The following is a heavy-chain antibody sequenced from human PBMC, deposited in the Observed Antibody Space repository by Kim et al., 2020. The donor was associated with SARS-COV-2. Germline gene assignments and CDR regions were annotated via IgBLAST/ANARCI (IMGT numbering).Heavy chain of an antibody. CDR3: ARGGYSYGYEASDDY. Sequence: GGSLRLSCAASGFTVSGNYMSWVRQAPGKGLEWVSVIYSGGSTYYADSVKGRFTISRDNSKNTLYLQMNSLRAEDTAVYYCARGGYSYGYEASDDYWGQGTLVTVSS. D-gene: IGHD5-18*01. CDR1: GFTVSGNY. J-gene: IGHJ4*02. CDR2: IYSGGST. V-gene: IGHV3-53*01.